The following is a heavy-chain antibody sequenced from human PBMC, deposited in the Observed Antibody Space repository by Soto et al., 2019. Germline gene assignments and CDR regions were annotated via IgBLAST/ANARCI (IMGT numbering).Heavy chain of an antibody. D-gene: IGHD2-2*01. Sequence: QVTLKESGPVLVKPTETLTLTCTVSGFSLSSTRMGVSWIRQPPGKAPEWHAHIFSTDEKFYSTSLKSRLTISKDTFRSQVVLSMTTIDPVDTATYYCARRIGFCSRGCCNDWYFDLWGRGTLVTVSS. J-gene: IGHJ2*01. V-gene: IGHV2-26*01. CDR1: GFSLSSTRMG. CDR3: ARRIGFCSRGCCNDWYFDL. CDR2: IFSTDEK.